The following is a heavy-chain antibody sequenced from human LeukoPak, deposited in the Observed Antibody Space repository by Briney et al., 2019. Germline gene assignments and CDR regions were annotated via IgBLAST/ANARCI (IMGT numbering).Heavy chain of an antibody. CDR1: GFTFSNYW. CDR3: ARESHATFDY. D-gene: IGHD1-26*01. J-gene: IGHJ4*02. V-gene: IGHV3-7*01. CDR2: MNQDGREK. Sequence: GGSLRLSCAASGFTFSNYWMSWVRQAPGKGLEWVANMNQDGREKYYVDSGKGRFTISRDNAKNSLYLQMNSPRAEDTAVYYCARESHATFDYWGQGTLVSVSS.